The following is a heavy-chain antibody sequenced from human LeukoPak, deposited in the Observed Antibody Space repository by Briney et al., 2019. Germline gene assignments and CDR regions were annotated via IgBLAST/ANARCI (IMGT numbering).Heavy chain of an antibody. J-gene: IGHJ4*02. Sequence: SQTLSLTCTVSGGSISSGGYYWSWIRQHPGKGLGWIGYIYYSGSTYYNPSLKSRVTISVDTSKNQFSLKPSSVTAADTAVYYCARAPREGYCSSTSCLYFDYWGQGTLVTVSS. CDR2: IYYSGST. CDR1: GGSISSGGYY. V-gene: IGHV4-31*03. CDR3: ARAPREGYCSSTSCLYFDY. D-gene: IGHD2-2*01.